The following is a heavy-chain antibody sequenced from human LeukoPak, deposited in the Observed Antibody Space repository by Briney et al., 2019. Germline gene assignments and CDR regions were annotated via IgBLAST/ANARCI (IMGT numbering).Heavy chain of an antibody. J-gene: IGHJ5*02. CDR3: ARALYLYSSSWYGYNRFDP. Sequence: PSETLSLTCAVYGGSFSGYYWSWIRQPPGKGLEWIGEINHSGSTNYNPSLKSRVTISVDTSKNQFSLKLSSVTAADTAVYYCARALYLYSSSWYGYNRFDPWGQGTLVTVSS. D-gene: IGHD6-13*01. CDR1: GGSFSGYY. V-gene: IGHV4-34*01. CDR2: INHSGST.